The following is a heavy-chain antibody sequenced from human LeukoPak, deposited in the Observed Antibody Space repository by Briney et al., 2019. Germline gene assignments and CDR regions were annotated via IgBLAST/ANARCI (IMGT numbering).Heavy chain of an antibody. J-gene: IGHJ4*02. CDR3: ARGISDFWSGYYLYFDY. Sequence: PSETLSLTCAVYGASFSGYYWSWIRQPPGKGREWIGEINHVGSTNYNPSLKSRVTISVDTSKNQFSLKLSSVTAADTAVYYCARGISDFWSGYYLYFDYWGQGTLVTVSS. V-gene: IGHV4-34*01. CDR2: INHVGST. D-gene: IGHD3-3*01. CDR1: GASFSGYY.